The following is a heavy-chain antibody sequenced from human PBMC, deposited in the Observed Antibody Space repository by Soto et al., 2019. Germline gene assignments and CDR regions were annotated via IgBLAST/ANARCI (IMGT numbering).Heavy chain of an antibody. CDR2: IYYSGST. Sequence: SETLSLTCTVSGGSISSYYWSWIRQPPGKGLEWIGYIYYSGSTNYNPSLKSRVTISVDTSKNQFSLKLSSVTAADTAVYYCARGTYYDFWSGYYYYYGMDVWGQGTTVTVSS. D-gene: IGHD3-3*01. CDR1: GGSISSYY. CDR3: ARGTYYDFWSGYYYYYGMDV. V-gene: IGHV4-59*01. J-gene: IGHJ6*02.